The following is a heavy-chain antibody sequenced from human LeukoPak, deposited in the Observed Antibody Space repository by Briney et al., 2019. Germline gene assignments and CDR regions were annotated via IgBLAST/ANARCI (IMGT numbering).Heavy chain of an antibody. J-gene: IGHJ4*02. CDR2: ISTYDDNI. CDR1: GYTFTTYG. CDR3: ARETYSNILTGTDY. Sequence: ASVKVSCKASGYTFTTYGLGWVRQATGQGLEWLGWISTYDDNIKYAQSLQGRLTLTIDTSTSTAYMELRSLTSDDTAVYYCARETYSNILTGTDYWGPGTLVTVSS. D-gene: IGHD3-9*01. V-gene: IGHV1-18*01.